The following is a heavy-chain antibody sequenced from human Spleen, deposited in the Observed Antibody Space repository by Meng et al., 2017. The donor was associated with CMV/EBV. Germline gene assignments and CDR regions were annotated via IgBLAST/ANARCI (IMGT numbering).Heavy chain of an antibody. J-gene: IGHJ4*02. CDR3: ARLPDYFDSSGFDY. D-gene: IGHD3-22*01. V-gene: IGHV3-48*03. CDR1: GFTLSNYE. CDR2: ISSSGTKM. Sequence: GESLKISCAASGFTLSNYEMNWVRQAPGKGLEWISYISSSGTKMYYADSVQGRFTISRDNAKNSLYLEMNSLRAEDTAVYYCARLPDYFDSSGFDYWGQGTLVTVSS.